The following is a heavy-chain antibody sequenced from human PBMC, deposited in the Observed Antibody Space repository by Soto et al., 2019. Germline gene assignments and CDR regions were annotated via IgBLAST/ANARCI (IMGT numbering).Heavy chain of an antibody. V-gene: IGHV4-59*01. CDR3: ARDHSGRGKFDP. CDR2: FYYSGST. Sequence: PSETLSLTCTVSGDSIRNYYWSWIRQPPGKGLEWIANFYYSGSTNYNPSLKSRVTIPVDTSKNQFSLRLNSVTAADTAMYYCARDHSGRGKFDPWGQGTLVTVSS. D-gene: IGHD6-25*01. J-gene: IGHJ5*02. CDR1: GDSIRNYY.